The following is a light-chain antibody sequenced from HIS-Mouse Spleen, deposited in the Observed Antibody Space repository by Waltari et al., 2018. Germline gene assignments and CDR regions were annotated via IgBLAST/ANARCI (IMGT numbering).Light chain of an antibody. CDR2: EVS. CDR3: SSYTSSSRNWV. CDR1: SSDVGGYNY. J-gene: IGLJ3*02. V-gene: IGLV2-14*01. Sequence: QSALTQPASVSGSPGQSITISCTGTSSDVGGYNYVSWYQQHPGKAPKLMIYEVSNRPAWVSNRFSGSKSGNTASLTISGLQAEDDADYYCSSYTSSSRNWVFGGGTKLTVL.